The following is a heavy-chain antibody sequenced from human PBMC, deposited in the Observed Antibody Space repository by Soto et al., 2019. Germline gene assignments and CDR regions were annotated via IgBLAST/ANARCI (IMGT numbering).Heavy chain of an antibody. Sequence: ASVKVSCKASGYTFTSYGISWVRQAPGQGLEWMGWISAYNGNTNYAQKLQGRVTMTTDTSTSTAYMELRSLRSDDTAVYYCARDYDFWSGYYDAFDIWGQGTMVTVSS. CDR3: ARDYDFWSGYYDAFDI. CDR1: GYTFTSYG. J-gene: IGHJ3*02. V-gene: IGHV1-18*01. CDR2: ISAYNGNT. D-gene: IGHD3-3*01.